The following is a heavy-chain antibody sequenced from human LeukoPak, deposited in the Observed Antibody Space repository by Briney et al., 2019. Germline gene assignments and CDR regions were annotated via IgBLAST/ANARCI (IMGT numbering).Heavy chain of an antibody. D-gene: IGHD3-10*01. CDR2: IRYDESDK. J-gene: IGHJ4*02. V-gene: IGHV3-30*02. CDR3: ATYFYASGNYYNYIYY. Sequence: GGSLRVSCAASGFAFSRYGMHWLRQAPVTGLDWVAFIRYDESDKKYKDSVKGRFTVSKDNSKNTVSLQMNSLRFEDTALYYCATYFYASGNYYNYIYYWGQGALVTVSS. CDR1: GFAFSRYG.